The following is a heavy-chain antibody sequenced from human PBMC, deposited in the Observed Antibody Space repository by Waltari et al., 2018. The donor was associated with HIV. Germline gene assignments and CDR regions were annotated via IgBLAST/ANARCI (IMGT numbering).Heavy chain of an antibody. CDR1: GGSISSSSYY. CDR2: IYYSGST. V-gene: IGHV4-39*01. J-gene: IGHJ5*02. CDR3: ARHERFLFRFDP. D-gene: IGHD1-1*01. Sequence: QLQLQESGPGLVKPSETLSLTCTVSGGSISSSSYYWGWLRQPPGKGLEWMGSIYYSGSTYYNPSLKSRVTISVDTSKNQFSLKLSSVTAADTAVYYCARHERFLFRFDPWGQGTLVTVSS.